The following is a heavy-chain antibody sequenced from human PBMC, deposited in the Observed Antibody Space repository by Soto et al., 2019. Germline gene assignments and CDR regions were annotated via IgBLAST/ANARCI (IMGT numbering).Heavy chain of an antibody. D-gene: IGHD3-22*01. Sequence: GGSLRLSCAASGFTFSSYAMSWVRQAPGKGLEWVSAISGSGGSTYYADSVKGRFTISRDNSKNTLYLQMNSLRAEDTDVYYCEKGAYPYYDSSGYYYWGQGTLVTVSS. V-gene: IGHV3-23*01. CDR2: ISGSGGST. J-gene: IGHJ4*02. CDR1: GFTFSSYA. CDR3: EKGAYPYYDSSGYYY.